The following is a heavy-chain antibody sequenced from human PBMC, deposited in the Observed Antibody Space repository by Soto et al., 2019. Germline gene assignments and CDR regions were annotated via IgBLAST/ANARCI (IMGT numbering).Heavy chain of an antibody. D-gene: IGHD3-10*02. V-gene: IGHV6-1*01. Sequence: SRTLSLPCAVSGDSVSSNIAAWDWIRQSPSRGLEWLGRTYYRSKWYTNYAVSVRSRITINPDTSENQFTLQLISVTPEDTAIYYCARNVGGPRDSWGQGTLVTVSS. CDR3: ARNVGGPRDS. J-gene: IGHJ4*02. CDR1: GDSVSSNIAA. CDR2: TYYRSKWYT.